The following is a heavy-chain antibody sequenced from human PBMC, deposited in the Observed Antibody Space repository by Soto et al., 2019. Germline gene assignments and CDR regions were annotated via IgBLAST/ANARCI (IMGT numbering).Heavy chain of an antibody. CDR1: GASISDYY. Sequence: PSETLSLTCTVSGASISDYYWSWIRQPAGQALEWIGRVYVTGTTYFNPSLKSRVTMPVDTSNNQVSLKLSSVTAADSAIYYCARDGEYTSGWYSFDSWGPGTLVTVSS. D-gene: IGHD6-19*01. V-gene: IGHV4-4*07. CDR2: VYVTGTT. J-gene: IGHJ5*01. CDR3: ARDGEYTSGWYSFDS.